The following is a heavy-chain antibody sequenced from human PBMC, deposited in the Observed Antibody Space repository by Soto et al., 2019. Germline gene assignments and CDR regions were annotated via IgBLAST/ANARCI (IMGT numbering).Heavy chain of an antibody. J-gene: IGHJ1*01. CDR2: ISWNSGSI. D-gene: IGHD6-19*01. CDR1: GVTFDDYA. Sequence: PGGSLRLSCAASGVTFDDYAMHWVRQAPGKGLEWVSGISWNSGSIGYADSVKGRFTISRDNAKNSLYLQMNSLRAEDTALYYCAKGSIAVAGDAQYFQHWGQGTLVTVSS. CDR3: AKGSIAVAGDAQYFQH. V-gene: IGHV3-9*01.